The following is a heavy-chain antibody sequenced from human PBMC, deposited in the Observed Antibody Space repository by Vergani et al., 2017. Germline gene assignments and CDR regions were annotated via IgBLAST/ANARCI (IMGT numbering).Heavy chain of an antibody. Sequence: QVQLVQSGAEVKKPGASVKVSCKASGYTFTGYYMHWVRQAPGQGLEWMGWINPNSGGTNYAQKFQGRVTMTRDTSISTAYMELSRLRSEDTAVYYCARDLGLGSYYGSRYYYYYYGMDVWGQGTTVTVSS. J-gene: IGHJ6*02. CDR3: ARDLGLGSYYGSRYYYYYYGMDV. CDR1: GYTFTGYY. CDR2: INPNSGGT. D-gene: IGHD1-26*01. V-gene: IGHV1-2*02.